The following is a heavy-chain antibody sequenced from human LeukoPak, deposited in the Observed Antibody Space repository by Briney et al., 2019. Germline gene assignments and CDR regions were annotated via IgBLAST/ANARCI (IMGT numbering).Heavy chain of an antibody. Sequence: GGSLRLSCAASGFTFDDYAMHWVRQAPGKGLEWVSGISWNSGSIGYADSVKGRFTISRDNAKNSLYLQMNSLRAEDTALYYCAKDASSSWYHGWFDPWGQGTLVTVSS. CDR1: GFTFDDYA. CDR3: AKDASSSWYHGWFDP. D-gene: IGHD6-13*01. CDR2: ISWNSGSI. J-gene: IGHJ5*02. V-gene: IGHV3-9*01.